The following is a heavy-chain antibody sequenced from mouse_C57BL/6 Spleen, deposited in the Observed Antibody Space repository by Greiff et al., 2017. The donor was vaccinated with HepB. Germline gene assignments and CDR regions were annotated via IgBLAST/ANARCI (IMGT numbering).Heavy chain of an antibody. V-gene: IGHV5-12*01. Sequence: DVQLVESGGGLVQPGGSLKLSCAASGFTFSDYYMYWVRQTPEKRLEWVAYISNGGGSTYYPDTVKGRFTISRDNAKNTLYLQMSRLKSEDTAMYYCARLYYDYDGGYYYAMDYWGQGTSVTVSS. CDR2: ISNGGGST. CDR3: ARLYYDYDGGYYYAMDY. CDR1: GFTFSDYY. D-gene: IGHD2-4*01. J-gene: IGHJ4*01.